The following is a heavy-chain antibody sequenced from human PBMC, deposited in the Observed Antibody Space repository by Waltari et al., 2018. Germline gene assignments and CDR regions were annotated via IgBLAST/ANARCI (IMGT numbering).Heavy chain of an antibody. CDR1: GFTFSSYA. D-gene: IGHD6-13*01. CDR3: ARGGIAAGGSYYYYMDV. CDR2: ISSNGGSK. J-gene: IGHJ6*03. V-gene: IGHV3-64*02. Sequence: EVQLVESGEGLVQPGGSLRLSCAASGFTFSSYAMHWVRQAPGKGLEYVSAISSNGGSKYYADSVKGRFTISRDNSKNTLYLQMGSLRAEDMAVYYCARGGIAAGGSYYYYMDVWGKGTTVTVSS.